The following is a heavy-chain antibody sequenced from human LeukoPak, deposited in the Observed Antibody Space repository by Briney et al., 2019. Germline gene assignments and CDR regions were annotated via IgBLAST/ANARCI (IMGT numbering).Heavy chain of an antibody. CDR3: ARGMIVSTGYGNYVYDAFDI. CDR2: IIPIFGTA. V-gene: IGHV1-69*13. Sequence: ASVKVSCKASGGTFSSYAISWVRQAPGQGLEWMGGIIPIFGTANYAQKFQGRVTITADESTSTAYMELSSLRSEDTAVYYCARGMIVSTGYGNYVYDAFDIWGQGTMVTVSS. D-gene: IGHD3-9*01. CDR1: GGTFSSYA. J-gene: IGHJ3*02.